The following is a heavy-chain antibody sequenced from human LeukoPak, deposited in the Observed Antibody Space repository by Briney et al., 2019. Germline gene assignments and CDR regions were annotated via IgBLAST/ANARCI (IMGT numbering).Heavy chain of an antibody. D-gene: IGHD4-17*01. CDR3: AKDRRYGDYRAIDY. CDR2: INSAGTSK. CDR1: GFTFSTYA. V-gene: IGHV3-21*04. Sequence: GGSLRLSCAASGFTFSTYAINWVRQAPGKGLEWVSSINSAGTSKKYADSLKGRFTISRDNAKNSLFLQLSSLRAEDTAVYYCAKDRRYGDYRAIDYWGQGTLVTVSS. J-gene: IGHJ4*02.